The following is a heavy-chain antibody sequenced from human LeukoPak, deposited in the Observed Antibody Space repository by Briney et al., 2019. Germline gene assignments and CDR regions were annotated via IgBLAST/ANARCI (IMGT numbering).Heavy chain of an antibody. V-gene: IGHV1-18*01. CDR1: GYTFTSYG. D-gene: IGHD3-3*01. CDR2: ISAYNGNT. J-gene: IGHJ6*03. CDR3: ARVKGALEWLLPLYYYYYMDV. Sequence: ASVKLSCKVSGYTFTSYGSSWVRRAPGQGLEWRWWISAYNGNTNYAQKLQGRVTMTTDTSTSTAYMELRSLRSDDTAVYYCARVKGALEWLLPLYYYYYMDVWGEGTTVSVPS.